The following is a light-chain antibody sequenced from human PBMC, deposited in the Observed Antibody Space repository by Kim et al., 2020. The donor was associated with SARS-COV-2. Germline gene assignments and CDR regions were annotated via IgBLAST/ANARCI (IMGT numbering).Light chain of an antibody. CDR3: GTWDSSLSAGV. CDR2: DNN. CDR1: SSNIGNND. V-gene: IGLV1-51*01. Sequence: GQKVTISCSGGSSNIGNNDVSWYQQLPGTAPKLLIYDNNKRPSGIPDRFSGSKSGTSATLGITGLQIGDEADYYCGTWDSSLSAGVFGTGTKVTVL. J-gene: IGLJ1*01.